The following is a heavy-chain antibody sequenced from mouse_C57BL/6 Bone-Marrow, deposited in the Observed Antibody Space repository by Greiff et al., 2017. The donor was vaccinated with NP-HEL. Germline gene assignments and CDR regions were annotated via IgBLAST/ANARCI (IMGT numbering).Heavy chain of an antibody. J-gene: IGHJ3*01. CDR2: ISDGGSYT. V-gene: IGHV5-4*03. D-gene: IGHD2-4*01. CDR3: ARGGLGLPAWFAY. CDR1: GFTFSSYA. Sequence: EVKLVESGGGLVKPGGSLKLSCAASGFTFSSYAMSWVRQTPEKRLEWVATISDGGSYTYYPDNVKGRFTISRDNAKNNLYLQMSHLKSEDTAMYYCARGGLGLPAWFAYWGQGTLVTVSA.